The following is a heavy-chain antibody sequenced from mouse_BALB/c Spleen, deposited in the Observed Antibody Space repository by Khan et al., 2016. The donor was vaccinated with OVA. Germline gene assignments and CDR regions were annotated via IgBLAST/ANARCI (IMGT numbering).Heavy chain of an antibody. CDR2: IYPGISDT. D-gene: IGHD2-3*01. Sequence: EVQLQQSGTVLARPGASVKMSCKASGYSFTSYWMHWVKQRPGLGLEWIGAIYPGISDTRYNQKFKGKAKLTAVTSATTAYMELSSLTNEDSAVYYCTRSYESYYFDYWGQGTLLTVSS. J-gene: IGHJ2*01. CDR1: GYSFTSYW. CDR3: TRSYESYYFDY. V-gene: IGHV1-5*01.